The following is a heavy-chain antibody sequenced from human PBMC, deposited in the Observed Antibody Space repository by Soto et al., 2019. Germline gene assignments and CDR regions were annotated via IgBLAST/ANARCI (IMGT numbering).Heavy chain of an antibody. J-gene: IGHJ4*02. Sequence: SETLSLTCTVSGGSISSSSYYWGWIRQHPGKGLEWIGSIFYSGSTYYNPSLKSRVTISVDTSKNQFSLKLSSVTAADTAVYYCARRSGGTLDYWGEGTLVTVSS. CDR2: IFYSGST. D-gene: IGHD2-15*01. CDR3: ARRSGGTLDY. V-gene: IGHV4-39*01. CDR1: GGSISSSSYY.